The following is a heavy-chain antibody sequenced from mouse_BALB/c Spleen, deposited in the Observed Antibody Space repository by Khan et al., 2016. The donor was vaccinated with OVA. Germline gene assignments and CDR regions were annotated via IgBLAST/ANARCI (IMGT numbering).Heavy chain of an antibody. CDR2: VSTGGSYT. CDR3: ARLVYYYDSEGFDY. V-gene: IGHV5-6*01. J-gene: IGHJ3*01. D-gene: IGHD1-1*01. CDR1: GFTFSTYG. Sequence: EVELVESGGDLVKPGGSLKLSCAASGFTFSTYGMSWVRQTPDKSLEWVATVSTGGSYTYYPDSVKGRFTISRDNAKNTLYLQMSSLKSEDTAMFYGARLVYYYDSEGFDYWGQGTLVTVSA.